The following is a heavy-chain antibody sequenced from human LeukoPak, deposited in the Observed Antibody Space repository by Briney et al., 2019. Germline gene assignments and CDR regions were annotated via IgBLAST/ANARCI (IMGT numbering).Heavy chain of an antibody. J-gene: IGHJ5*02. Sequence: ASVSVSCKASGYTFTGYYIHWVRQAPGQGLEWMGWIKPNSGDTKYAQKFQGRVTMTRDTSISTAYMELSRLRSDDTAVYYCARVAGWHWFDPWGQGTLVTVSS. CDR2: IKPNSGDT. D-gene: IGHD6-19*01. CDR3: ARVAGWHWFDP. V-gene: IGHV1-2*02. CDR1: GYTFTGYY.